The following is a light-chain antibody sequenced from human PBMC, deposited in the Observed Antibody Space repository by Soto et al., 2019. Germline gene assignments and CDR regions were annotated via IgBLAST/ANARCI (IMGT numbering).Light chain of an antibody. CDR2: LGS. Sequence: DIVMTQSPLSLPVSPGEPASVSCRSSQSLLHRNGYNYLDWYLQKPGQSPQLLIYLGSNRASGVPDRFTGSGSGTDFTLNISRVEAEDVGVYYCMQALHTPYTFGQGTKLEIK. J-gene: IGKJ2*01. CDR1: QSLLHRNGYNY. V-gene: IGKV2-28*01. CDR3: MQALHTPYT.